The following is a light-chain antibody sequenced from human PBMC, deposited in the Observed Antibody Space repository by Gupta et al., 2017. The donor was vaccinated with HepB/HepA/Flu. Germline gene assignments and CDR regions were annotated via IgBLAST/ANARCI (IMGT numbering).Light chain of an antibody. CDR3: QQSHSSPFT. CDR1: QSISSY. V-gene: IGKV1-39*01. CDR2: AAS. Sequence: DIQMTQSPSSLSASLEDRVTITCRASQSISSYLNWYQQKPGKAPKLLIYAASSLQSGVPSRFSGSGSGTDFTLTISRLQPEDFATYYCQQSHSSPFTFGRGTKVDIK. J-gene: IGKJ4*01.